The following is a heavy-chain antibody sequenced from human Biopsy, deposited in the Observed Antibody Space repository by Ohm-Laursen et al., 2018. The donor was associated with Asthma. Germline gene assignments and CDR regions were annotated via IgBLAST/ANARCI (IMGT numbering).Heavy chain of an antibody. CDR2: ISVYNGNT. CDR1: GYTFNSAG. V-gene: IGHV1-18*01. Sequence: ATVKISCKTSGYTFNSAGITWVRQAPGQGLEWMGWISVYNGNTKVAQKLQDRVTMITDTSTSTAYMELRSLRSDGTAVYFCARAVDYSHYYGIDVWGQGTTVTVS. J-gene: IGHJ6*02. CDR3: ARAVDYSHYYGIDV. D-gene: IGHD3-10*01.